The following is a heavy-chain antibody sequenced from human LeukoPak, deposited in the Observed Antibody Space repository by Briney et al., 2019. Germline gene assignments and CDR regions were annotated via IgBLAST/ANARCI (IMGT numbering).Heavy chain of an antibody. CDR3: ATANRYSLYMDV. V-gene: IGHV4-4*07. D-gene: IGHD1-14*01. Sequence: SETLSLTCTVSGGSFSSYYWSWIRQPAGKGLECIGRIYISGGTSYNPSLKSRVTMSVDTSKNQFSLRLSSVTAADTAVYYCATANRYSLYMDVWGKGTTVTVSS. CDR2: IYISGGT. J-gene: IGHJ6*03. CDR1: GGSFSSYY.